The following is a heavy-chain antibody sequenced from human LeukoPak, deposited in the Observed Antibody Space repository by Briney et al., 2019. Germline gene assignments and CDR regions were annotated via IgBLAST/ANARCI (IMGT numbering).Heavy chain of an antibody. Sequence: PGRSLRLSCAASGFTFSSYAMHWVRQAPGKGLEWVAVISYDGSNKYYADSVKGRFTISRDNSKNTLYLQMNSLRAEDTAVYYCARDNYDILTGYYNRQRFYYYYYGMDVGGQGTTVTVSS. J-gene: IGHJ6*02. CDR2: ISYDGSNK. CDR1: GFTFSSYA. V-gene: IGHV3-30*04. CDR3: ARDNYDILTGYYNRQRFYYYYYGMDV. D-gene: IGHD3-9*01.